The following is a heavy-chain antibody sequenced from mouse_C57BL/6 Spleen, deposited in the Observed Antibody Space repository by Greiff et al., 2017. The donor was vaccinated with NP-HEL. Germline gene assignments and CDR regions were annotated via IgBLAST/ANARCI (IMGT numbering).Heavy chain of an antibody. CDR3: ARNPRRGNYAFDY. J-gene: IGHJ2*01. Sequence: VKLQESGPGLVQPSPSLSITCTVSGFSLTSYGVHWVRQSPGKGLEWLGVIWRGGSTAYNAAFIYRLSISKDNSKSQVFFKMNSLQADDTAIYYCARNPRRGNYAFDYWGQGTTLTVAS. D-gene: IGHD2-1*01. CDR1: GFSLTSYG. CDR2: IWRGGST. V-gene: IGHV2-2*01.